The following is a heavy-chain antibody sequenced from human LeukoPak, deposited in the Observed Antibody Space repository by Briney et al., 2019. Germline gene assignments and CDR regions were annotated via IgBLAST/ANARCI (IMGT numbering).Heavy chain of an antibody. J-gene: IGHJ6*03. D-gene: IGHD4-17*01. CDR2: ISAYNGNT. CDR3: ARDRTVTEEYYYMDV. CDR1: GYTFTSYG. Sequence: GASVKVSCKASGYTFTSYGISWVRQAPGQGLEWMGWISAYNGNTNYAQKLQARVTMTTDTSTSTAYMELRSLRSDDTAVYYCARDRTVTEEYYYMDVWGKGTTVTVSS. V-gene: IGHV1-18*01.